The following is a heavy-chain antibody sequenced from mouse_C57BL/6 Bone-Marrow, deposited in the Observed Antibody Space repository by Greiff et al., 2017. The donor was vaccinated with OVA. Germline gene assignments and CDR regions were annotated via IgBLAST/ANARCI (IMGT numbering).Heavy chain of an antibody. CDR2: IYPRSGNT. J-gene: IGHJ4*01. V-gene: IGHV1-81*01. D-gene: IGHD2-2*01. CDR3: ARDGYDEDYAMDY. CDR1: GYTFTSYG. Sequence: VQLQQSGAELARPGASVKLSCKASGYTFTSYGISWVKQRTGQGLEWIGEIYPRSGNTYYNEKFKGKATLTADKSSSTAYMELRSLTSEDSAVYFGARDGYDEDYAMDYWGQGTSVTVST.